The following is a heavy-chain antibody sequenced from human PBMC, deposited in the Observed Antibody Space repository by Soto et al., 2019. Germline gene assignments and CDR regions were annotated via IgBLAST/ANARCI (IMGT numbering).Heavy chain of an antibody. Sequence: ASVKVSCKASGYTFTGYYMHWVRQAPGQGLEWMGWINPNSGGTNYAQKFQGRVTMTRDTSISTAYMELSRLRSDDTAVYYCARDGVTTPSYFDYWGQGTLVTVSS. D-gene: IGHD4-4*01. J-gene: IGHJ4*02. CDR2: INPNSGGT. V-gene: IGHV1-2*02. CDR3: ARDGVTTPSYFDY. CDR1: GYTFTGYY.